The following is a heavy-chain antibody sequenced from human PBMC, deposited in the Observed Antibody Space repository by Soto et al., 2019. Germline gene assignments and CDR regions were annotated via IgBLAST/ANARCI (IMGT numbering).Heavy chain of an antibody. CDR2: INAGNGNT. D-gene: IGHD3-3*01. V-gene: IGHV1-3*01. J-gene: IGHJ6*02. Sequence: ASVKVSCKASGYTLTSYAMHWVRQAPGQGLEWMGWINAGNGNTKFSQKFQGRVTITRDTSASTAYMELSSLRSDDTAVYYCARDQGITTFGVYSMYYYGMDVWGQGTTVTVSS. CDR3: ARDQGITTFGVYSMYYYGMDV. CDR1: GYTLTSYA.